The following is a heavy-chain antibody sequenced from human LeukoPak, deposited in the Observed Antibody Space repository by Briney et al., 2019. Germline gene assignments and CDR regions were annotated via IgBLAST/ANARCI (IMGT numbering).Heavy chain of an antibody. V-gene: IGHV3-30*04. D-gene: IGHD2-8*01. CDR1: GFIFNNYA. CDR3: ARADIVPMVYASVFGY. CDR2: ISFDGSNK. J-gene: IGHJ4*02. Sequence: GGSLRLSCAASGFIFNNYAMHWVRQAPGKGLEWVAVISFDGSNKYYADSVKGRFTISRDNSKNTLYLQMNSLRAEDTAVYYCARADIVPMVYASVFGYWGQGTLVTVSS.